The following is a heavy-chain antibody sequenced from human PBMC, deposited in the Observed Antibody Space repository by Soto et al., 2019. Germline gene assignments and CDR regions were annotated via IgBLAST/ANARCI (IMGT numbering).Heavy chain of an antibody. CDR1: GGSISSSSYY. D-gene: IGHD6-19*01. CDR3: ARRPPIAVADYYGMDV. V-gene: IGHV4-39*01. Sequence: QLQLQESGPGLVKPSETLSLTCTVSGGSISSSSYYWGWIRQPPGKGLEWIGSIYYSGSTYYNPSLKSRVTISVDTSKNQFSLKLSSVTAADTAVYYCARRPPIAVADYYGMDVWGQGTTVTVSS. CDR2: IYYSGST. J-gene: IGHJ6*02.